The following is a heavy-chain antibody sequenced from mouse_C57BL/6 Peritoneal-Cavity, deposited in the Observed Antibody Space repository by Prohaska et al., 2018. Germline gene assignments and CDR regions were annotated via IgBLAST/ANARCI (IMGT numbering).Heavy chain of an antibody. CDR1: GYTFTSYW. J-gene: IGHJ1*03. Sequence: QVQLQQPGPELVMPGASVKLSCKASGYTFTSYWMHWVKQRPGQGLEWIGDIDPSDSYTNYNQKFKGKATLTVDKSSSTAYMQLSSLTSEYSAVYDCARVYYYGNTYWYIDVCRIETTVTVSS. CDR2: IDPSDSYT. CDR3: ARVYYYGNTYWYIDV. V-gene: IGHV1-69*01. D-gene: IGHD2-1*01.